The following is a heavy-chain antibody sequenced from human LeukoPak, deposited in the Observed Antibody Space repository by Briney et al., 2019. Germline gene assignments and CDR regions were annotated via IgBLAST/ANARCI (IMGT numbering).Heavy chain of an antibody. D-gene: IGHD6-13*01. CDR3: RRIREAGGTWYEDIPFDS. Sequence: PGGSLRLSCAASGFTFSSYSMNWVRQAPGKGLEWVSYISSSSSTIYYADSVKGRFTISRDNAKNSLYLQMNSLRDEDTAVYYCRRIREAGGTWYEDIPFDSGGQGPL. J-gene: IGHJ4*02. CDR1: GFTFSSYS. CDR2: ISSSSSTI. V-gene: IGHV3-48*02.